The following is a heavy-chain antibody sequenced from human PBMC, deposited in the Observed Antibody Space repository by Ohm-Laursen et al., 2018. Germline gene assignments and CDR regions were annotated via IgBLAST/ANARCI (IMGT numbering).Heavy chain of an antibody. D-gene: IGHD3-22*01. CDR1: GFTFSSYE. Sequence: SLRLSCAASGFTFSSYEMNWVRQAPGKGLEWVSGINHSGGSTYYADSVRGRFTISRDNSKNTLYLRMNSLRPEDTAIYYCAKARGDFYDRSGYHDWGQGTLVTVSS. CDR3: AKARGDFYDRSGYHD. J-gene: IGHJ4*02. V-gene: IGHV3-23*01. CDR2: INHSGGST.